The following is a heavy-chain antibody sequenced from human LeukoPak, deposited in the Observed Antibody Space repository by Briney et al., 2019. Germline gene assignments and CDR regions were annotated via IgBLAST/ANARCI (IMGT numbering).Heavy chain of an antibody. CDR2: ISPNSGAT. J-gene: IGHJ4*02. D-gene: IGHD3-10*01. V-gene: IGHV1-2*02. Sequence: ASVKVSCKASGYTFNAYNIHWVRQAPGQGLEWMGWISPNSGATSYAQQFQGRVTMTRDTSISTAYMELDNLISDDTAVYYCARGMGSGTYRRFDFWGQGTLVTVSS. CDR3: ARGMGSGTYRRFDF. CDR1: GYTFNAYN.